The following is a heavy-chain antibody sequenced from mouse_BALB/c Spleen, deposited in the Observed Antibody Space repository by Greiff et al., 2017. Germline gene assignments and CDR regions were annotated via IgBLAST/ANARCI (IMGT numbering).Heavy chain of an antibody. CDR3: ARGGIYDGYYGFAY. CDR2: IYPGDGDT. CDR1: GYAFSSYW. D-gene: IGHD2-3*01. J-gene: IGHJ3*01. Sequence: QVQLQQSGAELVRPGSSVKISCKASGYAFSSYWMNWVKQRPGQGLEWIGQIYPGDGDTNYNGKFKGKATLTADKSSSTAYMQLSSLTSEDSAVYFCARGGIYDGYYGFAYWGQGTLVTVSA. V-gene: IGHV1-80*01.